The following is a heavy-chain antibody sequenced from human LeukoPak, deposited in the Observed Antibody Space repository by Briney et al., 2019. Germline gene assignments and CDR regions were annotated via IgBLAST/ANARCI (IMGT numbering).Heavy chain of an antibody. CDR3: ARDPFTMVRGVMLDY. J-gene: IGHJ4*02. CDR1: GFTFSSYG. V-gene: IGHV3-33*01. CDR2: IWYDGSNK. Sequence: GGSLRLSCAASGFTFSSYGMHWVRQAPGKGLEWVAVIWYDGSNKYYADSVKGRFIISRDNSKNTLYLQMNSLRAEDTAVYYCARDPFTMVRGVMLDYWGQGTLVTVSS. D-gene: IGHD3-10*01.